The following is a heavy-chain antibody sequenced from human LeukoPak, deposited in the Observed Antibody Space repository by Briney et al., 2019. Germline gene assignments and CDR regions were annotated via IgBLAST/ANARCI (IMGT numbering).Heavy chain of an antibody. D-gene: IGHD3-10*01. Sequence: GGSLTLSRAASGFTFSSYAINWVRQAPGKGLEWVAVISYDGTNKNYADSLKGRFTISRDSSKNTVYLEMNSLRGEDTAVYYCARDPEHYGSGSYLDYWGQGSLVTVSS. CDR2: ISYDGTNK. CDR3: ARDPEHYGSGSYLDY. CDR1: GFTFSSYA. J-gene: IGHJ4*02. V-gene: IGHV3-30-3*01.